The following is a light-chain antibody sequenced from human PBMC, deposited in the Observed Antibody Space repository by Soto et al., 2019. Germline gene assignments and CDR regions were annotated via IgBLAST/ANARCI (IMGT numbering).Light chain of an antibody. CDR2: GAS. J-gene: IGKJ1*01. CDR1: QSVSSN. Sequence: EIVMTQSPATLSVSPGEGATLSCRASQSVSSNLAWYQQKPGQAPRLLIYGASTRATAIPARFSGSGSGTEFTLTISSLQPDDFATYYCQQYNSYFQTFGQGTKVDIK. CDR3: QQYNSYFQT. V-gene: IGKV3-15*01.